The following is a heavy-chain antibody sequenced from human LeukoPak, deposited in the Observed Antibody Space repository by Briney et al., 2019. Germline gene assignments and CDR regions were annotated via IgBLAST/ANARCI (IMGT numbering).Heavy chain of an antibody. V-gene: IGHV3-21*01. D-gene: IGHD3-3*02. Sequence: PGGSLRLSCAASGFTFSSYSLNWVRQAPGKGLEWVSSITTSSSYIYYADSVKGRFTISRDNAKNSLSLQMNSLRAEDTAVYYCVREIIRLGQGDHFDYWGQGTLVTVSS. CDR1: GFTFSSYS. CDR3: VREIIRLGQGDHFDY. J-gene: IGHJ4*02. CDR2: ITTSSSYI.